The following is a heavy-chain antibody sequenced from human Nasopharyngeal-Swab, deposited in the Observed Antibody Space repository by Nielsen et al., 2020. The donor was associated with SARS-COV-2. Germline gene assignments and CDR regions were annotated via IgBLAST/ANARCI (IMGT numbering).Heavy chain of an antibody. D-gene: IGHD3-10*02. J-gene: IGHJ1*01. CDR1: GFTFSSYA. CDR2: ISGSGGST. CDR3: AKAPRGITMSYFQH. V-gene: IGHV3-23*01. Sequence: GGSLRLSCAASGFTFSSYAMSWVRQAPGKGLEWVSTISGSGGSTYYADSVKGRFTISRDNSKNTLYLQMNSLRAEDTAVYYCAKAPRGITMSYFQHWGQGTLVTVSS.